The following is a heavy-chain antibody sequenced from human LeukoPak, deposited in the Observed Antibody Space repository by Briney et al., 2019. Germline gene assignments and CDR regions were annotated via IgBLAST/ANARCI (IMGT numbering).Heavy chain of an antibody. CDR2: ISAYNGNT. Sequence: GASVNVSCKASGYTFTSYGISWVRQAPGQGREWMGWISAYNGNTNYAQKLQGTVTMTRDTSTSTAYMELRSLRSDDTAVYYCARDLEDIVVVPAATCGYWGQGTLVTVSS. V-gene: IGHV1-18*01. CDR1: GYTFTSYG. D-gene: IGHD2-2*01. CDR3: ARDLEDIVVVPAATCGY. J-gene: IGHJ4*02.